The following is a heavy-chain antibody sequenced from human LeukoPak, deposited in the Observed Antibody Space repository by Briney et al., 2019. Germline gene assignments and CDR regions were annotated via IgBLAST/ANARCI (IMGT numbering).Heavy chain of an antibody. V-gene: IGHV4-39*07. CDR1: GGSISSGSYY. CDR3: ARTGEQWPRYFFDY. Sequence: SETLSLTCTVSGGSISSGSYYWSWIRQPPGKGLEWIGNIHYSGNTYYNPSLKSRVTISVDTSKNQFSLKLTSVTAADTAVYYCARTGEQWPRYFFDYWGQGTLVTVSS. D-gene: IGHD6-19*01. CDR2: IHYSGNT. J-gene: IGHJ4*02.